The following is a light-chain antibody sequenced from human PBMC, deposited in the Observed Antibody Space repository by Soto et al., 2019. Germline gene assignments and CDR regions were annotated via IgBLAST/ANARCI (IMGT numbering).Light chain of an antibody. CDR3: QQYDNWPLT. V-gene: IGKV3-15*01. CDR1: QSVGSN. Sequence: EIAMTSSPATLSVSPGERATLSCRASQSVGSNLAWYQQKPGQAPRILIYGVSIRATGIPARFSGSGSGTEFTLTISSLQSEDFAIYYCQQYDNWPLTFGQGTRLEIK. J-gene: IGKJ5*01. CDR2: GVS.